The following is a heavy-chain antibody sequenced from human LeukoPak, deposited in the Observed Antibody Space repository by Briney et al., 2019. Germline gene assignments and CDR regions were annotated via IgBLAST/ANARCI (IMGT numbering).Heavy chain of an antibody. J-gene: IGHJ6*03. CDR3: ARVSGYYLLYYYMDV. Sequence: ASVKVSCKASGYTFTSYYMHWVRQAPGQGLEWMGIINPSGGSTSYAQKFQGRVTMTRNTSISTAYMELSSLRSEDTAVYYCARVSGYYLLYYYMDVWGKGTTATISS. CDR2: INPSGGST. CDR1: GYTFTSYY. V-gene: IGHV1-46*01. D-gene: IGHD3-22*01.